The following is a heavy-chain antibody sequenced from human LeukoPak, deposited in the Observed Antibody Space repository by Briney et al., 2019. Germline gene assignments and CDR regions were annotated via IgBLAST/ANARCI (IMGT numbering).Heavy chain of an antibody. CDR3: ARGLNKVSRLLPSWASGLIY. D-gene: IGHD2-15*01. CDR1: GGSLSFYY. J-gene: IGHJ4*02. Sequence: SETLSLTCGVSGGSLSFYYWSWIRQSPGKGLEWIAEISQNGDSNYNMSLKSRVTISLDKSKNQVSLKLNSVTAADTAVYYCARGLNKVSRLLPSWASGLIYWGQGTLVTVSS. CDR2: ISQNGDS. V-gene: IGHV4-34*01.